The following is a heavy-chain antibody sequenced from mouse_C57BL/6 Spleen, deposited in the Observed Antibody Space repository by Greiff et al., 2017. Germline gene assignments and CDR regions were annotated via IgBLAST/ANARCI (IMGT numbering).Heavy chain of an antibody. Sequence: QVQLQQSGPGLVQPSQSLSITCTVSGFSLTSYGVHWVRQSPGKGLEWLGVIWRGGSTDYNAAFISRLSISKDNSKSQVFFKMNSLQADDTAIYYCARKDITTVVGDYYAMDYWGQGTSVTVSS. CDR2: IWRGGST. CDR1: GFSLTSYG. D-gene: IGHD1-1*01. J-gene: IGHJ4*01. V-gene: IGHV2-2*01. CDR3: ARKDITTVVGDYYAMDY.